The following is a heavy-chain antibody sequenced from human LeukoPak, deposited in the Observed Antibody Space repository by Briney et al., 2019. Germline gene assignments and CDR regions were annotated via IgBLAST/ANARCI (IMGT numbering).Heavy chain of an antibody. CDR1: GYTFTGYY. CDR3: ARDILGQQPAYGERDY. Sequence: GASVKVSCKASGYTFTGYYMHWLRQAPGQGLEWMGRINPNSGGTNYAQKFQGRVTMTRDTSISTAYMELSRLRSDDTAVYYCARDILGQQPAYGERDYWGQGTLVTVSS. D-gene: IGHD6-13*01. CDR2: INPNSGGT. V-gene: IGHV1-2*06. J-gene: IGHJ4*02.